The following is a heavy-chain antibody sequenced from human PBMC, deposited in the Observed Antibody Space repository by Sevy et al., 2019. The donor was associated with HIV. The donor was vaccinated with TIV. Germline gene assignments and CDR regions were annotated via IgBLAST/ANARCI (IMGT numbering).Heavy chain of an antibody. Sequence: SETLSLTCTVSGGSITSLYWNWIRQPPGKGREWIANIYYNGHITYNPSLKSRVTLSLDTSKNQFSVRLCSVTAADTAMYYCAGENAWGRGYSWGQGTLVTVSS. V-gene: IGHV4-59*08. J-gene: IGHJ4*02. CDR1: GGSITSLY. D-gene: IGHD1-26*01. CDR2: IYYNGHI. CDR3: AGENAWGRGYS.